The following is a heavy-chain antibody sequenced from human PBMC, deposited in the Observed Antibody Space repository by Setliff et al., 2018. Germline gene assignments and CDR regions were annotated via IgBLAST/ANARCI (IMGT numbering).Heavy chain of an antibody. Sequence: PGGSLRLSCVASGFTFSDYYMSWIRQAPGQGLEHVSFISITSRHYTNYADSVKGRFTISRDNAKTSLYLQMNGLRAEDTGVYYCARALYGYSYGYDFWGQGTPVTVSS. CDR1: GFTFSDYY. D-gene: IGHD5-18*01. J-gene: IGHJ4*02. CDR3: ARALYGYSYGYDF. V-gene: IGHV3-11*06. CDR2: ISITSRHYT.